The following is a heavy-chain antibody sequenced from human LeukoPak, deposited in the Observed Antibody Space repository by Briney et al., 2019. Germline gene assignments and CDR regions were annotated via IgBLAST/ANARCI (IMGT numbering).Heavy chain of an antibody. CDR1: AGSVSSSDYY. Sequence: PSETLSLTCTVSAGSVSSSDYYWGWIRQSPGKGLEWIGRTSYSGKTYYNPSLKSRVTISVDTSKNHFSLRLSSVTAADTAVYYCSRLTHSYYSDTSGYYPYYYMDVWGEGTTATVSS. CDR2: TSYSGKT. D-gene: IGHD3-22*01. CDR3: SRLTHSYYSDTSGYYPYYYMDV. V-gene: IGHV4-39*02. J-gene: IGHJ6*03.